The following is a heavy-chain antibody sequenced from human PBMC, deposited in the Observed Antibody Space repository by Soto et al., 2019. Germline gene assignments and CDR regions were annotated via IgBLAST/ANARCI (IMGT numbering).Heavy chain of an antibody. Sequence: EVHLLESGGGLVQPGGSLRLSCAASGFPFNSYAMVWVRQAPGKGLEWVSVISARGGSSYFADSVKGRFTISRDNSKNVLSLEMNSLRAEDTAIYFCAKGSIEYSASVDNWGQGTLVLVSS. CDR3: AKGSIEYSASVDN. CDR2: ISARGGSS. J-gene: IGHJ4*02. V-gene: IGHV3-23*01. D-gene: IGHD5-12*01. CDR1: GFPFNSYA.